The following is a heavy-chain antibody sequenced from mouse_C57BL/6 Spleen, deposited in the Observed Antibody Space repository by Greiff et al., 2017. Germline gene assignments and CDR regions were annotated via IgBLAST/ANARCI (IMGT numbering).Heavy chain of an antibody. CDR3: TRYDYDGGFDY. CDR2: IYPGNSDT. Sequence: VQLQQSGTVLARPGASVKMSCKTSGYTFTSYWMHWVKQRPGQGLEWIGAIYPGNSDTSYNQKCKGKAKLTAVTSASTAYMELSSLTNEDSAVYYCTRYDYDGGFDYWGQGTTLTVSS. V-gene: IGHV1-5*01. J-gene: IGHJ2*01. D-gene: IGHD2-4*01. CDR1: GYTFTSYW.